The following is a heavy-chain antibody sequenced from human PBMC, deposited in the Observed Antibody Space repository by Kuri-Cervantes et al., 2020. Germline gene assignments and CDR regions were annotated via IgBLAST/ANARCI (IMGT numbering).Heavy chain of an antibody. CDR3: AXXRIGPKPRXXYYYYMDV. CDR2: INHSGSX. V-gene: IGHV4-34*01. Sequence: SETLSLTCAVYGXSFSGYYWNWIRQPPGKGLEWIGEINHSGSXXYNPSLKSRVPLSVDTSKNXFSLKLSSVTAADTAVYYCAXXRIGPKPRXXYYYYMDVWGKGTTVTVSS. J-gene: IGHJ6*03. D-gene: IGHD2/OR15-2a*01. CDR1: GXSFSGYY.